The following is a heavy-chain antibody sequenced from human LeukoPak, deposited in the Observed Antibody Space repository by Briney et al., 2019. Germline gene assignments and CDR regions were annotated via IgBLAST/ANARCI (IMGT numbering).Heavy chain of an antibody. Sequence: SETLSLTCSVSGGSMKYYYWSWIGQPPGKGLEWIAYINDNGHSGYNPALESRVTISVDTSKNHFSLRLRSVTAADTAVYFCARESADYVSGSFSDYWGQGILVTVSS. CDR2: INDNGHS. D-gene: IGHD3-16*01. J-gene: IGHJ4*02. CDR3: ARESADYVSGSFSDY. CDR1: GGSMKYYY. V-gene: IGHV4-59*12.